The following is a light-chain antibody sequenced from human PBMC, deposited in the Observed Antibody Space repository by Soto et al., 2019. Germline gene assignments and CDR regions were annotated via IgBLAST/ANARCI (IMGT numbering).Light chain of an antibody. J-gene: IGKJ2*02. CDR2: DAS. CDR3: QQYNHFCT. Sequence: DIQMTQSPSTLSASVGDRVTITCRASQSINRYLAWYQQKPGKAPKLLIHDASILDSGVPSRFSGSRSGTEFTLTISSLQPDDFATYFCQQYNHFCTFGQGTQL. CDR1: QSINRY. V-gene: IGKV1-5*01.